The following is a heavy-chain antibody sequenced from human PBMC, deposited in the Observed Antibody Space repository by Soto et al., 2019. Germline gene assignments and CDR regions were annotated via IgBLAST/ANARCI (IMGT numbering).Heavy chain of an antibody. D-gene: IGHD6-19*01. J-gene: IGHJ6*02. Sequence: GESLKISCKGSGYSFTSYWIGWVRQMPGKGLEWMGIIYPGDSDTRYSPSFQGQVTISADKSISTAYLQWSSLKASDTAMYYWARQLYSCAYYWVTWGQGTTVTVSS. CDR3: ARQLYSCAYYWVT. CDR1: GYSFTSYW. V-gene: IGHV5-51*01. CDR2: IYPGDSDT.